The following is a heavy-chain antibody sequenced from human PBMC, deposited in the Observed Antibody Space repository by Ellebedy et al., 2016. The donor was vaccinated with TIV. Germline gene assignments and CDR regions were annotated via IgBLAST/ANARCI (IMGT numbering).Heavy chain of an antibody. CDR2: IFIDGTT. V-gene: IGHV3-66*01. CDR3: ARETFNDVDLKLWGVLDM. J-gene: IGHJ3*02. Sequence: GGSLRLSCAASELTVSGNYMSWVRQAPGKGLEWVSVIFIDGTTYYAASVKGRFNISRDNSKNTLYIQMNSLRPEDTAVYYCARETFNDVDLKLWGVLDMWGQGTMVTVSS. CDR1: ELTVSGNY. D-gene: IGHD3-10*01.